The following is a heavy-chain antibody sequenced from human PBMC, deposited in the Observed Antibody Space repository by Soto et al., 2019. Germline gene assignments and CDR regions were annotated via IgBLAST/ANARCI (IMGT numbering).Heavy chain of an antibody. Sequence: GGSLRLSCAASGFTFSSYGMHWVRQAPGKGLEWVAVISYDGSNKYYADSVKGRFTISRDNSKNTLYLQMNSLRAEDTAVYYCASGERPQYFQHWGQGTLVTVSS. J-gene: IGHJ1*01. D-gene: IGHD4-17*01. CDR2: ISYDGSNK. CDR1: GFTFSSYG. V-gene: IGHV3-30*03. CDR3: ASGERPQYFQH.